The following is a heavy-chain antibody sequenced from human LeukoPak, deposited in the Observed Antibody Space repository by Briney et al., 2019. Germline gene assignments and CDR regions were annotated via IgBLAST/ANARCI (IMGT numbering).Heavy chain of an antibody. D-gene: IGHD5-24*01. CDR1: GLPVSSNY. J-gene: IGHJ3*02. Sequence: GGSLRLSCAASGLPVSSNYMSWVGQAPGKGLGWVSVIYSGGSTSYADSVNVRFTISRDNSKNTLYLQMNSLRAEDTAVYYCARAWPGAFDIWGQGTMVTVSS. V-gene: IGHV3-66*01. CDR2: IYSGGST. CDR3: ARAWPGAFDI.